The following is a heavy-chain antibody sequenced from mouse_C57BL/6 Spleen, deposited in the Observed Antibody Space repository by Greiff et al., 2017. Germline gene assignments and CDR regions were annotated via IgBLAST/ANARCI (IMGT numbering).Heavy chain of an antibody. CDR3: TRSGITTV. CDR2: IAPETGGT. J-gene: IGHJ2*01. Sequence: VQLQQSGAELVRPGASVTLSCKASGYTFTDYELHWVKQTPVHGLDWIGAIAPETGGTAYNQKFKGKAILTADKSSSTADMELRSLTSEESAVYYCTRSGITTVWGQGTTLTVSS. CDR1: GYTFTDYE. V-gene: IGHV1-15*01. D-gene: IGHD1-1*01.